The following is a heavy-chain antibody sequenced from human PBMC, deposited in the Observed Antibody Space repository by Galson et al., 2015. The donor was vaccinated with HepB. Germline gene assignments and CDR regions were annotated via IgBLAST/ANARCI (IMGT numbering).Heavy chain of an antibody. Sequence: PVKDSCMGSAFAFLGYHMHWARQAPRQGLEWRGRCNPNDGPSTYAQMFQGRVTLTRTTSSKTAYMELTSLKPDDSAVYYCARDLRPTNFGVFTLDYWGQGSLVTVSS. V-gene: IGHV1-2*06. CDR2: CNPNDGPS. CDR1: AFAFLGYH. D-gene: IGHD3-3*01. CDR3: ARDLRPTNFGVFTLDY. J-gene: IGHJ4*02.